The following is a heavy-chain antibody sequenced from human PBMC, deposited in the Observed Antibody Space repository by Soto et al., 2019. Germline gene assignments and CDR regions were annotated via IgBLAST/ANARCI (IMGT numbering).Heavy chain of an antibody. CDR1: GFTFNSHA. Sequence: EVQLLESGGGLVQPGGSLRLSCAASGFTFNSHALSWVRQAPGKGLEWVASVTGSGETTNYADSVKGRFTISRDNSKITMFIQMNSVGDACASVCYCASHRTWSDYGFNYWGQGTLVTVSS. D-gene: IGHD4-17*01. V-gene: IGHV3-23*01. CDR2: VTGSGETT. CDR3: ASHRTWSDYGFNY. J-gene: IGHJ4*02.